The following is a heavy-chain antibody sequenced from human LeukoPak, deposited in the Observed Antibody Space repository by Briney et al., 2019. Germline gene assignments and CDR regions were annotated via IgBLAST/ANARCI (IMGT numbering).Heavy chain of an antibody. V-gene: IGHV4-4*07. J-gene: IGHJ3*02. D-gene: IGHD4-11*01. CDR1: GGSIRSYY. CDR3: ARAATLTDYNDAFDI. CDR2: IYTSGSI. Sequence: PSETLSLTCTVSGGSIRSYYWSWIRQPAGKGLEWIGRIYTSGSIFYTHSLKSRVTMSGDTSKNQFSLKVKSVTAADTAVYYCARAATLTDYNDAFDIWGQGTMVTVSS.